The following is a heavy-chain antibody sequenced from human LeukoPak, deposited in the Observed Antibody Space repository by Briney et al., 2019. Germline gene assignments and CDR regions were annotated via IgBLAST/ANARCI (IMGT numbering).Heavy chain of an antibody. CDR3: ARDRLAATLDY. J-gene: IGHJ4*02. CDR1: GFTSSDYW. CDR2: IKQDGSEK. Sequence: GGSLRLSCAASGFTSSDYWMAWVRQAPGKGLEWVANIKQDGSEKYYVDSVKGRFTVSRDNAKNSLYLQMDSLRAEDTAVYYCARDRLAATLDYWGQGTLVTVSS. D-gene: IGHD6-13*01. V-gene: IGHV3-7*01.